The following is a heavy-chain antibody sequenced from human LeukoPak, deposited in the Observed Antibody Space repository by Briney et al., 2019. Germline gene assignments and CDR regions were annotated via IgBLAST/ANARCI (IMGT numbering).Heavy chain of an antibody. CDR1: GFTFSNAW. J-gene: IGHJ4*02. CDR3: ARDHGGYDILTGYYSFDY. Sequence: GGSLRLSCAASGFTFSNAWMSWVRQAPGKGLEWVGRIKSKTDGGTTDYAAPVKGRFTISRDNSKNTLYLQMGSLRAEDMAVYYCARDHGGYDILTGYYSFDYRGQGTLVTVSS. CDR2: IKSKTDGGTT. D-gene: IGHD3-9*01. V-gene: IGHV3-15*01.